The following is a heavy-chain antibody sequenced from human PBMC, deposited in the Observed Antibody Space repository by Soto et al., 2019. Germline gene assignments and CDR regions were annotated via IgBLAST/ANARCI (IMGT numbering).Heavy chain of an antibody. V-gene: IGHV5-51*01. CDR2: VYVDDSDT. J-gene: IGHJ4*02. CDR1: GYMVTSYW. Sequence: GSLKISWGYSGYMVTSYWIAWVRQIPGKGLEWMGIVYVDDSDTKYSPSFEGQVTISADKSLSSAYLQWTSLRASDTAMYYCARVRILSGLFRSFDSWGQGTQVTVSS. D-gene: IGHD3-10*01. CDR3: ARVRILSGLFRSFDS.